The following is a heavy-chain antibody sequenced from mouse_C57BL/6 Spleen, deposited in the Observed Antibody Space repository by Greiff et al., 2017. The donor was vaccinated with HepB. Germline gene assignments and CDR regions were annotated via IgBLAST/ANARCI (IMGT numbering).Heavy chain of an antibody. J-gene: IGHJ2*01. CDR2: IDPENGDT. CDR1: GFNIKDDY. CDR3: TPRRDLDY. V-gene: IGHV14-4*01. D-gene: IGHD2-13*01. Sequence: EVQLQQSGAELVRPGASVKLSCTASGFNIKDDYMHWVKQRPEQGLEWIGWIDPENGDTEYAAKFQGKATITADTSSNTAYLQLSSLTSEDTAVYYCTPRRDLDYWGQGTTLTVSS.